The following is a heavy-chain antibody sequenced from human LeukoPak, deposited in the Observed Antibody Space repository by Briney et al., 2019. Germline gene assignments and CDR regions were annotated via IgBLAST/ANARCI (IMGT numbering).Heavy chain of an antibody. J-gene: IGHJ3*02. Sequence: ASVKVSRKASGYTFTSYYMHWVRQAPGQGLEWMGIINPSGGSTSYAQKFQGRVTMTRDTSTSTVYMELSSLRSEDTAVYYCARRVRQWHAFDIWGQGTMVTVSS. D-gene: IGHD6-19*01. CDR1: GYTFTSYY. CDR3: ARRVRQWHAFDI. V-gene: IGHV1-46*01. CDR2: INPSGGST.